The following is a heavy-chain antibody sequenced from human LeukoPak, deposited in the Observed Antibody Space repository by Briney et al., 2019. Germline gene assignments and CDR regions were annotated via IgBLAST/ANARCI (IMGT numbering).Heavy chain of an antibody. CDR1: GGSIDSGGYA. J-gene: IGHJ3*02. V-gene: IGHV4-30-4*07. CDR3: AREPMGDAFDI. CDR2: IYYSGSS. D-gene: IGHD2-8*01. Sequence: PSETLSLTCAVSGGSIDSGGYAWSWIRQPPGKGLEWIAYIYYSGSSYYNPSLKSRVTISFNASGNQFSLKLSSVTAADTAVYFCAREPMGDAFDIWGQGTMVTVSS.